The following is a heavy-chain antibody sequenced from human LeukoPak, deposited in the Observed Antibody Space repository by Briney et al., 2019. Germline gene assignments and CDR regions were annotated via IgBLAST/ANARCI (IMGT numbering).Heavy chain of an antibody. Sequence: SETLSLTCTVSGGSISSYYWGWIRQPPGKRLEWIGYIYYSGSTNYNPSLKSRVTISVDTSKNQFSLKLSSVTAADTAVYYCAKSRGSSTPYYFDYWGQGTLVTVSS. CDR2: IYYSGST. V-gene: IGHV4-59*01. CDR1: GGSISSYY. J-gene: IGHJ4*02. CDR3: AKSRGSSTPYYFDY. D-gene: IGHD6-6*01.